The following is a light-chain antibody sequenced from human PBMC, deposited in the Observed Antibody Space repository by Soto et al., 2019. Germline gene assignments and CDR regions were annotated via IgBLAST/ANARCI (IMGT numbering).Light chain of an antibody. CDR3: MQALQILYT. CDR1: QSLLSSNGFTY. J-gene: IGKJ2*01. Sequence: IVMTQSPLYLPVTPGEPASISCRSSQSLLSSNGFTYFDWYVQKPGKSPQVLIYLGSNRASGVPDRFSGTVSGTDFTLKISRVETEDVGFYYCMQALQILYTFGQGTKLDIK. CDR2: LGS. V-gene: IGKV2-28*01.